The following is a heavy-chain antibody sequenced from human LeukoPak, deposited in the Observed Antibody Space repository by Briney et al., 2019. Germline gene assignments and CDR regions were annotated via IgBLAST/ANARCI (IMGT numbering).Heavy chain of an antibody. V-gene: IGHV3-7*01. CDR1: GFTFSDFH. D-gene: IGHD4-17*01. CDR2: IRHDGSEK. CDR3: ARAGYGNVD. Sequence: GGSLRLSCTASGFTFSDFHMSWVRQAPGKGLEWVANIRHDGSEKYYVESVKGRFTISRDNAKNSLYLQMNSLRAEDTAVYYCARAGYGNVDWGQGTLVTVSS. J-gene: IGHJ4*02.